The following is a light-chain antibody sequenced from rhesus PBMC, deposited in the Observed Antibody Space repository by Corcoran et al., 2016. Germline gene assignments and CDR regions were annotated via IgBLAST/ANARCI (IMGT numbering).Light chain of an antibody. CDR1: QSLLDSEDGKTY. CDR2: EVS. Sequence: DIVMTQTPLSLPVTPGEPASISCRSSQSLLDSEDGKTYLDWFLQKPGQSPQSLIYEVSNRASGVPERFSGIGSDTVFTLKISRVEAEDVGVYYCMQALYFPLTFGQRTKVEIK. CDR3: MQALYFPLT. J-gene: IGKJ1*01. V-gene: IGKV2-104*02.